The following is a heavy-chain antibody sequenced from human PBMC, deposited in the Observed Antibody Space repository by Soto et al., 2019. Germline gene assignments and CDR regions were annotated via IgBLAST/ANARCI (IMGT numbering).Heavy chain of an antibody. V-gene: IGHV4-59*08. J-gene: IGHJ5*02. CDR3: ARHGGQVSWFDP. CDR1: GGSISNYY. D-gene: IGHD6-25*01. CDR2: IYHTGSP. Sequence: QVQLQESGPGLVKPSETLSLTCTVSGGSISNYYWSWIRQPPEKGLEWIGYIYHTGSPNYNPSLKSRVTISVDTSKNQFSLRLSPVSVVDTAVYYCARHGGQVSWFDPWGQGTLVTVSS.